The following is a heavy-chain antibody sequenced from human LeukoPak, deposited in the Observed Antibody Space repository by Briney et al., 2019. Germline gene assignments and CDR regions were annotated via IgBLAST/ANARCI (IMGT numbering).Heavy chain of an antibody. Sequence: GGSLRLSCAASGFTFSSYEMNWVRQAPGKGLEWVSYISSSSTYTNYADSVKGPFTISRDNAKNSLYLDMNSLRAEDTAVYYCARQRHEDGGMRPTYYFDHWGQGTLVTVSS. CDR1: GFTFSSYE. CDR2: ISSSSTYT. CDR3: ARQRHEDGGMRPTYYFDH. V-gene: IGHV3-21*05. J-gene: IGHJ4*02. D-gene: IGHD2/OR15-2a*01.